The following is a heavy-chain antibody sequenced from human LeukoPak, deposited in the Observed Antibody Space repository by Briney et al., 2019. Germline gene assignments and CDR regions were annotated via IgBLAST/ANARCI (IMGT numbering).Heavy chain of an antibody. CDR2: ISSSSRTI. CDR1: GFTFSDYY. D-gene: IGHD6-6*01. J-gene: IGHJ4*02. CDR3: ARHSSSSVYFDY. Sequence: GGSLRLSCAASGFTFSDYYMSWIRQAPGKGLEWVSYISSSSRTIYYADSVKGRFTISRDNAKNSLYLQMNSLRAEDTAVYYCARHSSSSVYFDYWGQGTLVTVSS. V-gene: IGHV3-11*04.